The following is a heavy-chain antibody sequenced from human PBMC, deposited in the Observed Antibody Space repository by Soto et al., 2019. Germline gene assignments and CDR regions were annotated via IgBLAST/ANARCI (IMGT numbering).Heavy chain of an antibody. CDR3: ARATYDYDSSGYSPFDY. D-gene: IGHD3-22*01. CDR2: INPVGGSP. CDR1: GYSFRSYY. Sequence: ASVKVSFKGSGYSFRSYYIHWVRQAPGQRLEWMGIINPVGGSPNYAQEFHDRVTMTRDTSTDTVYMELSSLTFDDTAVYYCARATYDYDSSGYSPFDYWGQGTLVTVSS. V-gene: IGHV1-46*01. J-gene: IGHJ4*02.